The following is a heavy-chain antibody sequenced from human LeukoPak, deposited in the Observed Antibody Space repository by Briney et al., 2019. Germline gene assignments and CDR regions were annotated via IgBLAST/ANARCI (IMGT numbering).Heavy chain of an antibody. J-gene: IGHJ4*02. CDR2: MYYSGTT. CDR1: GGSISGYY. Sequence: SETLSLTCTVSGGSISGYYWSWIRQPPGKGLEWIGYMYYSGTTNYNPSLKSRVTISVDTSKNQFSLNLSSVTAADTAVYYCARDWGSSGGLGVGYWGQGALVTVSS. D-gene: IGHD6-19*01. V-gene: IGHV4-59*01. CDR3: ARDWGSSGGLGVGY.